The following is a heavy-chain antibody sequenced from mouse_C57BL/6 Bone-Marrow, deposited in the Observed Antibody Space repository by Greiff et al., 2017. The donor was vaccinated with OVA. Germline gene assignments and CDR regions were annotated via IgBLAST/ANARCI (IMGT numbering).Heavy chain of an antibody. CDR1: GFSLTSYA. CDR3: ASLYYWFAY. Sequence: VKLVESGPGLVAPSQSLSITCTVSGFSLTSYAISWVRQPPGKGLEWLGVIWTGGGTNYTSALKSRLSLSKDNSKSQVFLKMNSLQTDDTARYYCASLYYWFAYWGQGTLVTVSA. CDR2: IWTGGGT. V-gene: IGHV2-9-1*01. J-gene: IGHJ3*01. D-gene: IGHD1-1*02.